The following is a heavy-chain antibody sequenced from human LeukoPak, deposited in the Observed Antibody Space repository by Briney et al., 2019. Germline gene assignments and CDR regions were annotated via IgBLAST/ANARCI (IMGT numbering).Heavy chain of an antibody. V-gene: IGHV1-2*02. D-gene: IGHD3-9*01. CDR2: INPSSGGT. J-gene: IGHJ5*02. Sequence: ASVKVSCKASGYTFTGYYMHWVRQAPGQGLEWMGWINPSSGGTNYAQKFQGRVTMTRDTSISTAYMELSRLRSDDTAVYYCAREGYDILTGDRWFDPWGQGTLVTVSS. CDR3: AREGYDILTGDRWFDP. CDR1: GYTFTGYY.